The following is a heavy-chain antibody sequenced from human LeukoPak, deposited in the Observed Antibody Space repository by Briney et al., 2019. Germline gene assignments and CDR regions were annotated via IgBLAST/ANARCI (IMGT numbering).Heavy chain of an antibody. CDR1: GFTFSSYG. J-gene: IGHJ6*02. CDR2: IWYDGSNT. D-gene: IGHD3-10*01. Sequence: GGSLRLSCAASGFTFSSYGMHWVRQAPGKGLEWVAVIWYDGSNTYYADSVKGRFTISRDNSKNTLYLQMNSLSAEDTAVYYCARLWFGEFDTNYYYYGMDVWGQGTTVTVSS. CDR3: ARLWFGEFDTNYYYYGMDV. V-gene: IGHV3-33*01.